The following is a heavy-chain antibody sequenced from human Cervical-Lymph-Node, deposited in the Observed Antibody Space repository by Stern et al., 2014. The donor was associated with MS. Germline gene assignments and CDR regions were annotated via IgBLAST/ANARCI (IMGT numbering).Heavy chain of an antibody. CDR3: ARSYGSGIYGMDV. CDR1: GYTFAGYG. Sequence: QVQLVQSGGEVKKPGDSVKVSCKASGYTFAGYGITWVRQAPGQGLEWMGWINAYNGNTNYAQKLQDRVTMTTDTPTSIAYLELKGLRSDDTAVYYCARSYGSGIYGMDVWGQGTTVIVSS. D-gene: IGHD3-10*01. V-gene: IGHV1-18*01. J-gene: IGHJ6*02. CDR2: INAYNGNT.